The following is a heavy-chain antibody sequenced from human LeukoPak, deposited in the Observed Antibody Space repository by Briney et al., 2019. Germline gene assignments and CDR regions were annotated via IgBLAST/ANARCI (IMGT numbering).Heavy chain of an antibody. J-gene: IGHJ4*02. D-gene: IGHD4-17*01. V-gene: IGHV4-34*01. CDR2: INHSGST. CDR3: ARASHDYGDYSHFDY. Sequence: SETLSLTCAVYGGSFSGYYWSWIRQPPGKGLEWIGEINHSGSTNYNPSLKSRVTIAVDKSKNQFSLKLGSVTAADTAVYYCARASHDYGDYSHFDYWGQGTLVTVSS. CDR1: GGSFSGYY.